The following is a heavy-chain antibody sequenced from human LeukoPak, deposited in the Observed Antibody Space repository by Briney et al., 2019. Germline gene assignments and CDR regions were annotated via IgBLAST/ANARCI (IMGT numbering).Heavy chain of an antibody. CDR1: SGSISRYY. J-gene: IGHJ4*02. CDR2: IYYSGST. D-gene: IGHD3-10*01. V-gene: IGHV4-59*08. Sequence: SETLSLTCTISSGSISRYYWSWIRQPPGKGLEWIGYIYYSGSTNYNPSLKSRVTISVDTSKNQFSLKLSSVTAADTAVYYCARSPLLWFGETLYYFDYWGQGTLVTVSS. CDR3: ARSPLLWFGETLYYFDY.